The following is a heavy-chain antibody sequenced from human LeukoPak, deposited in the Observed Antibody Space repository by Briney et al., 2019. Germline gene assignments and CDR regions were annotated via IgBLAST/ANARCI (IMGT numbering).Heavy chain of an antibody. D-gene: IGHD3-9*01. CDR3: ARVGYDILTDQGYFDY. CDR2: ISSNGGST. Sequence: GGSLRLSCAASGFTFSSYAMHWVRQAPGKGLEYVSAISSNGGSTYYANSVKGRFTISRDNSKNTLYLQMGSLRAEDMAVYYCARVGYDILTDQGYFDYWGQGTLVTVSS. CDR1: GFTFSSYA. J-gene: IGHJ4*02. V-gene: IGHV3-64*01.